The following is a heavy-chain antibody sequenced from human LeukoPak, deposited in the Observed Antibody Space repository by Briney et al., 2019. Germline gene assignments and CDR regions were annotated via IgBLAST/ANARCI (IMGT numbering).Heavy chain of an antibody. D-gene: IGHD3-10*01. CDR1: GFSLSRYW. Sequence: GGSLRLSCAASGFSLSRYWMSCVRQAPGKGLEWVANMKQDGSEKKYVDSVKGRFTISRDNSKNTLYLQMNSLGAEDTAVYYCAQEMGHSPHSSGTYWSDGGVGLDYWGQGTLVTVSS. J-gene: IGHJ4*02. CDR3: AQEMGHSPHSSGTYWSDGGVGLDY. V-gene: IGHV3-7*03. CDR2: MKQDGSEK.